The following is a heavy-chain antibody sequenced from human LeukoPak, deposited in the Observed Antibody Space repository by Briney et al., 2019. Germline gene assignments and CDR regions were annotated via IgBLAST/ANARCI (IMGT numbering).Heavy chain of an antibody. CDR3: ARVDYILDY. V-gene: IGHV4-38-2*01. Sequence: MPSQTLSLTCAVSRYSISSGYHWAWIRQPPGKGLEWIGSIYRSGSAYYNPSLKSRVTISVDTSKNQFSLRVTSVTAADTAVYYCARVDYILDYWGQGTLVTVSS. D-gene: IGHD4-11*01. J-gene: IGHJ4*02. CDR1: RYSISSGYH. CDR2: IYRSGSA.